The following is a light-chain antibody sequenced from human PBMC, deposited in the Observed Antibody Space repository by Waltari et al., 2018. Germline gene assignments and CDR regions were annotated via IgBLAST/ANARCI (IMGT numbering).Light chain of an antibody. V-gene: IGLV4-69*01. Sequence: QLVLTQSPSASASLGASVKLTCTLSSGYSSNIVAWHQQRPEKGPRYWMKINSDGSHNKGDEIPDRFSGSSSGAERYLTISSVQPEDEADYYCQTGGHGSWVFGGGTTLTVL. CDR2: INSDGSH. J-gene: IGLJ3*02. CDR1: SGYSSNI. CDR3: QTGGHGSWV.